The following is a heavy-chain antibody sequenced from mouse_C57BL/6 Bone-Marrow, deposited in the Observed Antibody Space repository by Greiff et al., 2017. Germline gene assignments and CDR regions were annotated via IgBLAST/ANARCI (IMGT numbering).Heavy chain of an antibody. D-gene: IGHD4-1*01. Sequence: QVQLQQPGAELVKPGASVKMSCKASGYTFTSYWITWVKQRPGQGLEWIGDIYPTSGRPNYNEKFKSKAILTVDTSSNTAYMQLSSLTSEDSAVFYCARSGPLGRSFDYWGQGTTRTVSS. CDR2: IYPTSGRP. J-gene: IGHJ2*01. V-gene: IGHV1-55*01. CDR3: ARSGPLGRSFDY. CDR1: GYTFTSYW.